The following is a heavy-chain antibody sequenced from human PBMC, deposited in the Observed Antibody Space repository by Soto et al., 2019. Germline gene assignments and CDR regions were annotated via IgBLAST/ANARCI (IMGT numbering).Heavy chain of an antibody. CDR1: GYTFTSHG. CDR2: ISGYSGDT. CDR3: ARDQFEP. V-gene: IGHV1-18*01. Sequence: WASVKVSCKSSGYTFTSHGITWVRQAPGQGLELVGWISGYSGDTNYAQKFQGRVTMTTDTSTSTAYMELRSLRSDDTAVYYCARDQFEPWGQGTLVIVS. J-gene: IGHJ5*02.